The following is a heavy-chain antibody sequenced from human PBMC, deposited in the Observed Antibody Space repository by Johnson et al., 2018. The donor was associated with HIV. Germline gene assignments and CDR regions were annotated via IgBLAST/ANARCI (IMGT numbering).Heavy chain of an antibody. D-gene: IGHD5-18*01. V-gene: IGHV3-66*01. CDR1: GFTVSSNY. CDR3: ARAYSYCAFEI. CDR2: IYTGGST. J-gene: IGHJ3*02. Sequence: VESGGGLVQPGGSLRVSCAASGFTVSSNYMSWVRQAPGKGLEWVSVIYTGGSTYYADSVKGRYTISRDNSKNTLYLQMNSLRADDTAVYYCARAYSYCAFEIWGQGTRVTVSS.